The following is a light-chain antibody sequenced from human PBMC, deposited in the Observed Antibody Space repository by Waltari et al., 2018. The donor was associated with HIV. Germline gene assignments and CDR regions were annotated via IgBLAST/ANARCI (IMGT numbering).Light chain of an antibody. CDR1: QSVSSN. CDR2: GAS. V-gene: IGKV3-15*01. J-gene: IGKJ2*01. Sequence: EIVMTQSPATLSVSPGERATLPCRASQSVSSNLAWYQQKPGQAPRLCIFGASTRATGIPARFSGSGSGTEFTLTISSLQSEDFAVYYCQQYNNWLYTFGQGTKLEIK. CDR3: QQYNNWLYT.